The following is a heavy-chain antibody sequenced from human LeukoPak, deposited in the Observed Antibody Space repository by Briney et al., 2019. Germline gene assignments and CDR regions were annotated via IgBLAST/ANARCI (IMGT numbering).Heavy chain of an antibody. V-gene: IGHV4-39*01. CDR1: GDSITSRSY. J-gene: IGHJ4*02. CDR2: IEYSGST. Sequence: SETLSLTCTVSGDSITSRSYWSWIRQPPGKGLEWIGSIEYSGSTYYNPPLKSRVIMSVDTSRKQFSLKVTSVTAADTAVYYCARLAHSSGYLAFDYWGQGTLVTVSS. CDR3: ARLAHSSGYLAFDY. D-gene: IGHD6-19*01.